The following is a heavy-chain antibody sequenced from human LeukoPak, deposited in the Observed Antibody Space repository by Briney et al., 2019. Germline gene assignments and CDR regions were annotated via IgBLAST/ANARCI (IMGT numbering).Heavy chain of an antibody. J-gene: IGHJ5*02. CDR2: ISSSSSYT. Sequence: GGSVRLSCAASGFTFSDYYMSWIRQAPGKGLEWVSYISSSSSYTNYADSVKGRFTISRDNAKNSLYLQMNSLRAEDTAVYYCARGQLAGRWFDPWGQGTLVTVSS. CDR1: GFTFSDYY. V-gene: IGHV3-11*06. CDR3: ARGQLAGRWFDP.